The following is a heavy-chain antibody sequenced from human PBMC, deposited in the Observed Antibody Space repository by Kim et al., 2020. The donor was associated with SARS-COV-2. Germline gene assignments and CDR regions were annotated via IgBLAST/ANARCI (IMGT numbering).Heavy chain of an antibody. J-gene: IGHJ6*03. CDR1: GFTFGDYA. Sequence: GGSLRLSCAASGFTFGDYAMHWVRQAPGKGLEWVSGISWNSGSIGYADSVKGRFTISRDNAKDSLYLQVNSLRAEDTALYYCAKSGSSSSLSYYYYYMDVWGKGTTVTVSS. CDR3: AKSGSSSSLSYYYYYMDV. V-gene: IGHV3-9*01. CDR2: ISWNSGSI. D-gene: IGHD6-6*01.